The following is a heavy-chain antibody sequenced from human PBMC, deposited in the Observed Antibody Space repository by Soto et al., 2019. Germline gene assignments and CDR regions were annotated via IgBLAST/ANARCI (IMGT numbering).Heavy chain of an antibody. CDR3: ARGPIAVAGTGRYYYYGMDV. CDR1: GFTFSSYW. V-gene: IGHV3-74*01. CDR2: INSDGSST. D-gene: IGHD6-19*01. Sequence: RVSCAASGFTFSSYWMHWVRQAPGKGLVWVSRINSDGSSTSYADSVKGRFTISRDNAKNTLYLQMNSLRAEDTAVYYCARGPIAVAGTGRYYYYGMDVWGQGTTVTVSS. J-gene: IGHJ6*02.